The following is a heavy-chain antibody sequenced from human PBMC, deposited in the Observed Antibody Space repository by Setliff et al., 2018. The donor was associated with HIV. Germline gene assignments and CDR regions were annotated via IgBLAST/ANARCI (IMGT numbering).Heavy chain of an antibody. Sequence: SETLSLTCTVSGGSISSSSYYWGWIRQPPGKGLEWIGSIYYSGRTYYNPSLKSRVTASVEKSKNQFSLKLSSVTAADTAVYYCATMGRRGWFIDYWGQGTLVTVSS. J-gene: IGHJ4*02. CDR1: GGSISSSSYY. CDR2: IYYSGRT. D-gene: IGHD6-19*01. CDR3: ATMGRRGWFIDY. V-gene: IGHV4-39*01.